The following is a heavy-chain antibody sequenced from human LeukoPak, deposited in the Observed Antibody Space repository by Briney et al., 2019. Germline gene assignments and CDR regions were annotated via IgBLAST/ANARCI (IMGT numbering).Heavy chain of an antibody. CDR1: GGSISSYY. CDR2: IYTSGST. V-gene: IGHV4-4*07. J-gene: IGHJ6*02. CDR3: ARGYCSGGSCVHYYYYGMDV. Sequence: SEPLSLTCTVSGGSISSYYWSCIRQPAGKGLEWIGRIYTSGSTNYNPSLKSRVTMSVDTSKNQFSLKLSSVTAADTAVYYCARGYCSGGSCVHYYYYGMDVWGQGTTVTVSS. D-gene: IGHD2-15*01.